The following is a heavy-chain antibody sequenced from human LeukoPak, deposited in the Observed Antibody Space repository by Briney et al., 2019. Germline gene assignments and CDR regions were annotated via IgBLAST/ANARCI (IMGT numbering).Heavy chain of an antibody. V-gene: IGHV4-59*01. CDR3: ARATDYYDTSGYYYVEGYYFDY. CDR2: MYDSGST. Sequence: PSETLSLTCSVSGGSISSYHWSWIRQPPEKGLEWIGYMYDSGSTNYNPSLKSRVTISVDTSKNQFSLKLSSVTAADTAVYYCARATDYYDTSGYYYVEGYYFDYWGQGTLVTVSS. CDR1: GGSISSYH. D-gene: IGHD3-22*01. J-gene: IGHJ4*02.